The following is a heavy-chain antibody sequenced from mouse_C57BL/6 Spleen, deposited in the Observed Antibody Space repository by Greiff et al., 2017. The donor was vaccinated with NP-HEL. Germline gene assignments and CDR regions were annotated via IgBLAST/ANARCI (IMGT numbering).Heavy chain of an antibody. CDR2: ISDGGSYT. CDR3: ARDARTGPGYFDY. V-gene: IGHV5-4*01. CDR1: GFTFSSYA. D-gene: IGHD4-1*01. Sequence: EVQVVESGGGLVKPGGSLKLSCAASGFTFSSYAMSWVRQTPEKRLEWVATISDGGSYTYYPDNVKGRFTISRDNAKNNLYLQMSHLKSEDTAMYYCARDARTGPGYFDYWGQGTTLTVSS. J-gene: IGHJ2*01.